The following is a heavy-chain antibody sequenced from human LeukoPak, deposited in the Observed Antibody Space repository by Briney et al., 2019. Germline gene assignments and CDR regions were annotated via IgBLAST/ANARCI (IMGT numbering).Heavy chain of an antibody. CDR1: GVSISTYY. Sequence: PSQTLSLTCTVSGVSISTYYCSSIRQPPGHRLKWIGYVYYSGSANYNPSLNSPVTISLDTSNIHFSLKLRSVTAADTALYYCARGNLGFGSGSYYLFDPLVQGTLVTVSS. V-gene: IGHV4-59*08. CDR3: ARGNLGFGSGSYYLFDP. D-gene: IGHD3-10*01. J-gene: IGHJ5*02. CDR2: VYYSGSA.